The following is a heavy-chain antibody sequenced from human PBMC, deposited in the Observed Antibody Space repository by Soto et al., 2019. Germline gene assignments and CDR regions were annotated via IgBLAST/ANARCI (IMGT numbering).Heavy chain of an antibody. V-gene: IGHV3-30-3*01. CDR1: GIMFNRYA. CDR2: ISKGGSVQ. J-gene: IGHJ1*01. D-gene: IGHD2-15*01. Sequence: VQLVESGGRVVQPGRSLRLSCGASGIMFNRYAIHWVRQTPGKGLEWVAVISKGGSVQYYAYSVRGRFIISRDNSKDMADLLINSLRVEDPAVLYCSRSRIGPVTASFPYWGQGTPVIVSP. CDR3: SRSRIGPVTASFPY.